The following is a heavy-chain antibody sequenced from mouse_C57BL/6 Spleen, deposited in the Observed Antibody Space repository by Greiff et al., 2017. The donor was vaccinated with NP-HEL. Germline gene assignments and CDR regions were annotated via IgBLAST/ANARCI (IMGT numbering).Heavy chain of an antibody. CDR2: IDPANGNT. V-gene: IGHV14-3*01. CDR3: ARDLYYYGSSYHVFDY. D-gene: IGHD1-1*01. CDR1: GFNIKNTY. J-gene: IGHJ2*01. Sequence: VQLKQSVAELVRPGASVKLSCTASGFNIKNTYMHWVKQRPEQGLEWIGRIDPANGNTKYAPKFQGKATITADTSSNTAYLQLSSLTSEDTAIYYCARDLYYYGSSYHVFDYWGQGTTLTVSS.